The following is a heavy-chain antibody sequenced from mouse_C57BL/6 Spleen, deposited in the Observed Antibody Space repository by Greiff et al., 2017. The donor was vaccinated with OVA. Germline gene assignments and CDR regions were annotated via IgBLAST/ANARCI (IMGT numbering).Heavy chain of an antibody. CDR2: IDPSDSYT. D-gene: IGHD1-1*01. V-gene: IGHV1-50*01. CDR3: ARITTVVGFDY. J-gene: IGHJ2*01. Sequence: QVQLQQPGAELVKPGASVKLSCKASGYTFTSYWMQWVKQRPGQGLEWIGEIDPSDSYTNYNQKFKGKATLTVDTSSSTAYMQLSSLTSEDSAVYYCARITTVVGFDYWGQGTTLTVSS. CDR1: GYTFTSYW.